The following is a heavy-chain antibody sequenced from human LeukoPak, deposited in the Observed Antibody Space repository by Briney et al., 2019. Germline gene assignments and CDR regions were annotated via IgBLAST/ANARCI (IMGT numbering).Heavy chain of an antibody. CDR3: ARKERDYYYYGMDV. J-gene: IGHJ6*02. CDR1: GFTFSSYG. Sequence: GGSLRLSCAASGFTFSSYGMHWVRQAPGKGLEGVAVICYDGSNKYYADSVKGRFTVSRDNSKNTLYLQMNSLRAEDTAVYYCARKERDYYYYGMDVWGQGTTVTVSS. D-gene: IGHD1-1*01. V-gene: IGHV3-33*01. CDR2: ICYDGSNK.